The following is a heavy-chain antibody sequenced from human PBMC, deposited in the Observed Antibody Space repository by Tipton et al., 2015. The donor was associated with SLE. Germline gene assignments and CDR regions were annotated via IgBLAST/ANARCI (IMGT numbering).Heavy chain of an antibody. Sequence: TLSLTCSVSGVPLSSAIFYWSWIRQPPGKGLEWIAYIHSSGSTNYNPSLKSRVTISADTSKTQFSLKLSSLTAADTAVYYCARVVAVGATHYYDVDVWGQGTTVTVSS. D-gene: IGHD2-15*01. CDR1: GVPLSSAIFY. CDR3: ARVVAVGATHYYDVDV. V-gene: IGHV4-61*01. J-gene: IGHJ6*02. CDR2: IHSSGST.